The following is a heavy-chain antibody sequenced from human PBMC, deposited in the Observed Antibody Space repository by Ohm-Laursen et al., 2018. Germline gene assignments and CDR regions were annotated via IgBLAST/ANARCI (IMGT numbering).Heavy chain of an antibody. V-gene: IGHV3-23*01. CDR3: AKGRSGGTGHGNWFES. D-gene: IGHD3-10*01. CDR1: GFTFSSYA. Sequence: SLRLSCAASGFTFSSYAMSWVRQAPGKGLEWVSAISGSGGSTYYADSVKGRFTISRDNSKNTLYLQMNSLRAEDTAVYYCAKGRSGGTGHGNWFESWGQGALVSVSS. CDR2: ISGSGGST. J-gene: IGHJ5*01.